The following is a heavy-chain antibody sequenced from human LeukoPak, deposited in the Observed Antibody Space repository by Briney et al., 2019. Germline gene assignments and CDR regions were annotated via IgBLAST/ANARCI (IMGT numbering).Heavy chain of an antibody. CDR2: IYYSGST. CDR3: ARQSLYSSSWYYYYYMDV. CDR1: GGSISSYY. J-gene: IGHJ6*03. V-gene: IGHV4-59*08. Sequence: SETLSLTCTVSGGSISSYYWSWIRQPPGKGLEWIGYIYYSGSTNYNPSLKSRVTISVDTSKNQFSLKLSSVTAADTAVYYCARQSLYSSSWYYYYYMDVWGKGTTVTVSS. D-gene: IGHD6-13*01.